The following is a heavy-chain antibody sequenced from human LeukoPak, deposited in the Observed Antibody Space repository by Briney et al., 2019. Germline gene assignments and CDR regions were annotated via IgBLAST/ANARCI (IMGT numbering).Heavy chain of an antibody. J-gene: IGHJ5*02. CDR3: ARESLGEGWFDP. V-gene: IGHV4-30-4*01. CDR2: IYYSGST. CDR1: GGSISSGDYY. D-gene: IGHD3-16*01. Sequence: SQTLSLTCTVSGGSISSGDYYWSWIRQPPGKGLEWIGYIYYSGSTYYNPSLKSRVTISVDTSKNQFSLKLSSVTAADTAVYYCARESLGEGWFDPWGQGTLVTVSS.